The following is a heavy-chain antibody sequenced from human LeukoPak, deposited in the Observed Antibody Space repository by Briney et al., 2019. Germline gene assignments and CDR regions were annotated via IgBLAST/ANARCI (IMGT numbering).Heavy chain of an antibody. D-gene: IGHD5-24*01. CDR3: ARDRWMDV. J-gene: IGHJ6*02. V-gene: IGHV4-59*01. Sequence: SETLSLTCTVSGGSISSYYWSWIRQPPGKGLEWIGYIYYSGSTNYNPSLKSRVTISVDTSKNQFSLKLSSATAADTAVYYCARDRWMDVWGQGTTVTVSS. CDR1: GGSISSYY. CDR2: IYYSGST.